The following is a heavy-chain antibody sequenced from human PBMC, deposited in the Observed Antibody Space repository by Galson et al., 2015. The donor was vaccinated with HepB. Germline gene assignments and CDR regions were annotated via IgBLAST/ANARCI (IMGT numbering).Heavy chain of an antibody. V-gene: IGHV1-69*04. D-gene: IGHD3-22*01. CDR3: ASDYDSSGYYYFYYFDY. CDR1: GYTFTSYG. Sequence: SVKVSCKASGYTFTSYGISWVRQAPGQGLEWMGRIIPILGIANYAQKFQGRVTITADKSTSTAYMELSSLRSEDTAVYYCASDYDSSGYYYFYYFDYWGQGTLVTVSS. CDR2: IIPILGIA. J-gene: IGHJ4*02.